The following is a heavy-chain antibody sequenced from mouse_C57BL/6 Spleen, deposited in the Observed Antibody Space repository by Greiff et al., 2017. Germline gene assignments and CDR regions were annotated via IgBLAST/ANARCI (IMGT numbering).Heavy chain of an antibody. CDR2: ISDGGSYT. CDR1: GFTFSSYA. D-gene: IGHD2-5*01. V-gene: IGHV5-4*01. Sequence: EVKLMESGGGLVKPGGSLKLSCAASGFTFSSYAMSWVRQTPEKRLEWVATISDGGSYTYYPDNVKGRFTISRDNAKNTLYLQMSHLKSEDTAMFDGAREKGGSNYPWYGCGGQGALVTASA. CDR3: AREKGGSNYPWYGC. J-gene: IGHJ3*01.